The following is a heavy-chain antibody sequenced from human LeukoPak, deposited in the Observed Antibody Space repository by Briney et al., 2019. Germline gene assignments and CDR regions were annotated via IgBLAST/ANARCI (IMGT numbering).Heavy chain of an antibody. CDR2: IYYSGST. Sequence: PSETLSLTCTVSGGSISSSSYYWGWIRQPPGKGLEWIGSIYYSGSTNYNPSLKSRVTISVDTSKNQFSLKLSSVTAADTAVYYCARSVQYYYYYMDVWGKGTTVTVSS. J-gene: IGHJ6*03. CDR3: ARSVQYYYYYMDV. CDR1: GGSISSSSYY. V-gene: IGHV4-39*07.